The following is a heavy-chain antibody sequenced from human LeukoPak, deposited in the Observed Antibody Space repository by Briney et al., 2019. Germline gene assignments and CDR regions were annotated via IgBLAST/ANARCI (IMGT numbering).Heavy chain of an antibody. CDR1: GYSFTTYW. CDR3: ARVRGVTPYYFDY. J-gene: IGHJ4*02. D-gene: IGHD3-10*01. V-gene: IGHV5-51*01. Sequence: GESLKISCQGSGYSFTTYWIGWVRQMPGKGLEWMGIIYPDDSDTRYSPSFQGQVTISADKSISTAYLQWSSLKASDTAMYYCARVRGVTPYYFDYWGQGTLVTVSS. CDR2: IYPDDSDT.